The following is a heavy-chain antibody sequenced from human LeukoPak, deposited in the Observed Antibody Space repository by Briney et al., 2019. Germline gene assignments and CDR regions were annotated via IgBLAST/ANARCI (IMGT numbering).Heavy chain of an antibody. CDR3: ASRRGCSGGSCFHGWFDP. D-gene: IGHD2-15*01. J-gene: IGHJ5*02. CDR1: GGSFSGYY. V-gene: IGHV4-34*01. Sequence: SETLSLTCAVYGGSFSGYYWSWIRQPPGKGLEWIGEINHSGSTNYNPSHKSGVTISADTSKNQFSLKLSSVTAADTAVYYCASRRGCSGGSCFHGWFDPWGQGTLVTVSS. CDR2: INHSGST.